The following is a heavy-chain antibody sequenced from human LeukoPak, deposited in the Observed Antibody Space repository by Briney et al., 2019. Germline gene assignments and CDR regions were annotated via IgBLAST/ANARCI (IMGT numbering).Heavy chain of an antibody. CDR2: IYTSGST. CDR1: GGSISSGSYY. V-gene: IGHV4-61*02. CDR3: AGAYCSSTSCQPYMDV. J-gene: IGHJ6*03. Sequence: SQTLSLTCTVSGGSISSGSYYWSWIRQPAGKGLEWIGRIYTSGSTNYNPSLKSRVTISVDTSKNQFSLKLSSVTAADTAVYYCAGAYCSSTSCQPYMDVWGKGTTVTVSS. D-gene: IGHD2-2*01.